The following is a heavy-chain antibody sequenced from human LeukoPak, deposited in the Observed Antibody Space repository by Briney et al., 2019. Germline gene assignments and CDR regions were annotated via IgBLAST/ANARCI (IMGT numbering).Heavy chain of an antibody. J-gene: IGHJ4*02. CDR3: ARVGTYGSGSYLSWLDY. Sequence: SETLSLTCTVSGGSISSYYWSWIRQPPGKGLEWIGYIYYSGGTNYNPALKSRVTISVDTSKNQFSLKLSSVTAADTAVYYCARVGTYGSGSYLSWLDYWGQGTLVTVHS. CDR2: IYYSGGT. CDR1: GGSISSYY. D-gene: IGHD3-10*01. V-gene: IGHV4-59*01.